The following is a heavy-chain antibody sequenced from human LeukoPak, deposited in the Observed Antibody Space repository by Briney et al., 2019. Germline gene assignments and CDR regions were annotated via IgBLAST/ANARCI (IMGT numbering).Heavy chain of an antibody. CDR3: ARDGVNYYDISGYDI. CDR1: GGSISSGSYY. Sequence: SETLSLTCTVSGGSISSGSYYWSWIRQPAGKGLEWIGRIYTSGSTNYNPSLKSRVTISVDTSKNQFSLKLSSVTAADTAVYYCARDGVNYYDISGYDIWGRGTLVTVSS. CDR2: IYTSGST. V-gene: IGHV4-61*02. J-gene: IGHJ4*02. D-gene: IGHD3-22*01.